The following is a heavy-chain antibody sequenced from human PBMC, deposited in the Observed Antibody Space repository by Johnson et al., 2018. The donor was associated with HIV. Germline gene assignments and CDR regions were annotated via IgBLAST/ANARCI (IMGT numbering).Heavy chain of an antibody. J-gene: IGHJ3*01. CDR3: AKDEAQTLASAGRDAFDF. CDR2: IRYDGDNK. CDR1: GFTFSYYG. Sequence: VQLVESGGGVIQPGGSLRLSCAASGFTFSYYGMHWVRQAPGKGLEWVAFIRYDGDNKYYGDSVKCRFTISRDNSKDTLYLQMNGLRPEDTAVYYCAKDEAQTLASAGRDAFDFWGQGTAVTV. D-gene: IGHD6-13*01. V-gene: IGHV3-30*02.